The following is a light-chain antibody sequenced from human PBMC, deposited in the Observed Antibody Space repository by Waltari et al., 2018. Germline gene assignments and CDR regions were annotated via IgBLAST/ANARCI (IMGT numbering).Light chain of an antibody. J-gene: IGLJ3*02. V-gene: IGLV4-69*01. CDR1: SGHSTNV. CDR3: QTGGHGTWV. CDR2: VNSDGSH. Sequence: QLVLTQSPSASASLGASVKLTCTLSSGHSTNVIAWLQKRPEKGPRYLMKVNSDGSHNKGDEIPDRFSVSSSGAERYLTISSRQSEDEADYYCQTGGHGTWVFGGGTKLTVL.